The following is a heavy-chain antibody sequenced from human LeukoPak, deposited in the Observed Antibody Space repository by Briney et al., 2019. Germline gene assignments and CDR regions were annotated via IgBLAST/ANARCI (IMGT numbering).Heavy chain of an antibody. CDR3: IRLYHDCSGYLTVDGY. J-gene: IGHJ4*02. D-gene: IGHD3-22*01. CDR1: GFTFSGSD. CDR2: VRSKANAT. V-gene: IGHV3-73*01. Sequence: PGGSLRLSCAASGFTFSGSDMHWVRQASGKGLEWVGRVRSKANATAYAASVQGRSTVSRDDSKNTAYLQMNSLKTEDTAVYYCIRLYHDCSGYLTVDGYWGQGTLVTVSS.